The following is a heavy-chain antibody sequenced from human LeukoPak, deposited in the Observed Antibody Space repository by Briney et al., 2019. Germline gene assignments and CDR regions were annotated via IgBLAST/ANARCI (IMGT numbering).Heavy chain of an antibody. CDR2: INGNGRDK. V-gene: IGHV3-7*01. J-gene: IGHJ4*02. CDR1: GFTFSSYW. CDR3: ARGVDSAIDW. D-gene: IGHD3-9*01. Sequence: GGSLRLSCAASGFTFSSYWMNWVRQAPGKGLEWVANINGNGRDKYYVGSVRGRFTISRDNADNALYLQMNSLRVDDTAVYYCARGVDSAIDWWGQGTLVTVSS.